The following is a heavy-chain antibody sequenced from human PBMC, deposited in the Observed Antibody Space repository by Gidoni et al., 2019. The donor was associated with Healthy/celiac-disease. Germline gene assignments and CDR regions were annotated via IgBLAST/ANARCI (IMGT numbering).Heavy chain of an antibody. V-gene: IGHV2-5*02. CDR1: GFSLSTRGVG. CDR2: IYWDDDK. D-gene: IGHD5-18*01. J-gene: IGHJ4*02. Sequence: QITLKESGPTLVKPTKTLTLTCTFPGFSLSTRGVGVGWIRQPPGKALEWLALIYWDDDKRYSPSLKSRLTITKDTSKNQVVLTMTNMDPVDTATYYCAHFFPAGYSYGGYFDYWGQGTLVTVSS. CDR3: AHFFPAGYSYGGYFDY.